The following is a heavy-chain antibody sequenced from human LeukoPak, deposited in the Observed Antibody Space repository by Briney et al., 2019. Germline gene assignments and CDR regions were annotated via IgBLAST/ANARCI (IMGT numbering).Heavy chain of an antibody. D-gene: IGHD2-2*02. CDR3: ARTPCSSTSCHNFDY. Sequence: PSETLSLTCTVSGGSISSSSYYWGWIRQPPGKGLEWIGSIYYSGSTYYNPSLKSRVTISVDTSKNQLSLKLSSVTAADTAVYYCARTPCSSTSCHNFDYWGQGTLVTVSS. CDR1: GGSISSSSYY. V-gene: IGHV4-39*01. CDR2: IYYSGST. J-gene: IGHJ4*02.